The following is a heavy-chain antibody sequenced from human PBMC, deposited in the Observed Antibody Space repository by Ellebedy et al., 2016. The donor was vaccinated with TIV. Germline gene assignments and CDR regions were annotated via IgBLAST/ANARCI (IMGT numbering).Heavy chain of an antibody. D-gene: IGHD3-3*01. CDR3: ARSSISVFGVTDVFYI. CDR2: VFNSGST. J-gene: IGHJ3*02. V-gene: IGHV4-59*12. CDR1: GGSISRDS. Sequence: MPSETLSLTCTVSGGSISRDSWSWLRQHPGSGLAWLGYVFNSGSTIYNPSLMSRVNISFDKTQKEVSLNLTPVTAADTAVYFCARSSISVFGVTDVFYIWGQGTVVTVSS.